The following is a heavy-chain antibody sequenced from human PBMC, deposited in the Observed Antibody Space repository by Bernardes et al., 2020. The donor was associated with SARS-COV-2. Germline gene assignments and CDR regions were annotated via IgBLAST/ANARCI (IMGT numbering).Heavy chain of an antibody. V-gene: IGHV1-2*02. D-gene: IGHD3-10*01. Sequence: ASVKVSCKASGYTFTTYYMHWVRQAPGQGLEWMGWIHANSGVTNYAQKFQGRVTMTRDTSTSTAYMELSRLRSDDTAMYYCARDYYGSGSYTDYWGQGTLGTVSS. CDR1: GYTFTTYY. CDR3: ARDYYGSGSYTDY. J-gene: IGHJ4*02. CDR2: IHANSGVT.